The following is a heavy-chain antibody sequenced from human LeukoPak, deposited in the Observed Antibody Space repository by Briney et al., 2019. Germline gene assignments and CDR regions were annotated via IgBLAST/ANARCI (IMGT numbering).Heavy chain of an antibody. V-gene: IGHV3-15*01. D-gene: IGHD5-24*01. J-gene: IGHJ4*02. CDR1: GLTFSSAW. CDR2: IRGKADGGTP. CDR3: TTARRASSSLDY. Sequence: GGSLRLSCTASGLTFSSAWMCWVRQAPGKGLEWIGHIRGKADGGTPDYAAPVKGKFTISRDDSKSTLFLQMDSLQIEDTAVYYCTTARRASSSLDYWGQGTLVTVSS.